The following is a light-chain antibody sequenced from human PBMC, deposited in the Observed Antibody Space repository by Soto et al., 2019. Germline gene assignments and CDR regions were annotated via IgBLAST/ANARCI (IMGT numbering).Light chain of an antibody. V-gene: IGKV1-12*01. CDR2: AAS. J-gene: IGKJ5*01. CDR1: QDISRW. Sequence: DIQMTQSPSSLSASVGDRVTITCRASQDISRWLAWYQQKPGKAPKLLIYAASSLQSGVPSRFSGSGSGTDFTLTIRSLKNEDFATYYCQQPISFTITFGQGTRLEIK. CDR3: QQPISFTIT.